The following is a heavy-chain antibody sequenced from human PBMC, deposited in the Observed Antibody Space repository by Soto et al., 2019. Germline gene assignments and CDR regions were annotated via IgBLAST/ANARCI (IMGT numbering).Heavy chain of an antibody. V-gene: IGHV4-31*03. J-gene: IGHJ5*02. Sequence: QVQLQQSGPGLVKPSQTLSLSCSVSNGSISSDGYYWTWVRQHPGKGLEWIGYRYYTGSDYYNPSLNGRVSISVDTAETKFYLTLTSVTAADTAVYYCARGFRTTAGWFDVWGQGALVTVSS. CDR3: ARGFRTTAGWFDV. D-gene: IGHD6-13*01. CDR1: NGSISSDGYY. CDR2: RYYTGSD.